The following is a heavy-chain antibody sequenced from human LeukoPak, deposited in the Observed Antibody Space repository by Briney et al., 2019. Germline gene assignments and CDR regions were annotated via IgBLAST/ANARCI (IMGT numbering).Heavy chain of an antibody. J-gene: IGHJ6*02. Sequence: ASVKVSCKASGYTFTGYYMHWVRQAPGQGLEWMGWINPNSGGTNYAQKFQGRVTMTRDTSISTAYMELSSLRSEDTAVYYCARGSIVVVPAAINHYYYGMDVWGQGTTVTVSS. D-gene: IGHD2-2*01. CDR2: INPNSGGT. V-gene: IGHV1-2*02. CDR1: GYTFTGYY. CDR3: ARGSIVVVPAAINHYYYGMDV.